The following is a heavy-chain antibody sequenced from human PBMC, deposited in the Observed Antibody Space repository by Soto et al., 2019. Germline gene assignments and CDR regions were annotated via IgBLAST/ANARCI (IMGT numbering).Heavy chain of an antibody. V-gene: IGHV4-39*01. D-gene: IGHD3-10*01. CDR1: GGSISSSSYY. Sequence: PSETLSLTCTVSGGSISSSSYYWGWIRQPPGKGLEWIGSIYYSGSTYYNPSLKSRVTISVDTSKNQFSLKLSSVTAADTAVYYCARQIPYYYGSGSYYNVGWFDPWGQGTLVTVSS. CDR3: ARQIPYYYGSGSYYNVGWFDP. J-gene: IGHJ5*02. CDR2: IYYSGST.